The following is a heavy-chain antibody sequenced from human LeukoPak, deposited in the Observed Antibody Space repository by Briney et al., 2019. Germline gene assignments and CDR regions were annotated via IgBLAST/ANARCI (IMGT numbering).Heavy chain of an antibody. J-gene: IGHJ4*02. V-gene: IGHV3-23*01. CDR2: ISGSGGST. CDR3: AKDINYYDSSGYYTFDY. CDR1: GFTFSSYA. D-gene: IGHD3-22*01. Sequence: GGSLRLSCAASGFTFSSYAMSWVRQAPGKGLEGVSAISGSGGSTYYVDSVKGRFTISRDNSKNTLYLQMNSLRAEDTAVYYCAKDINYYDSSGYYTFDYWGQGTLVTVSS.